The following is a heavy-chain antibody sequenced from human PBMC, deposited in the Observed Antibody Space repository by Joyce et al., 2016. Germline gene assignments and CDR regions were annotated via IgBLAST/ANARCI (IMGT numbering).Heavy chain of an antibody. J-gene: IGHJ6*02. CDR2: IYWDDEK. D-gene: IGHD6-25*01. Sequence: VTLKESGPTLVKPTQTLTLTCTFSGFSLSTSGVGVGWIRQPPGKALEWLALIYWDDEKRYSSSLKSRLTITKDTSKNQVVLTMNNMDPVDTATYYCAHAPATDRYYGMDVWGQGTTVTVSS. V-gene: IGHV2-5*02. CDR1: GFSLSTSGVG. CDR3: AHAPATDRYYGMDV.